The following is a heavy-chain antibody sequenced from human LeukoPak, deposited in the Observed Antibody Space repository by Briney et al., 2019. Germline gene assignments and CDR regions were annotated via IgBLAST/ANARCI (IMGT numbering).Heavy chain of an antibody. D-gene: IGHD4-17*01. J-gene: IGHJ5*02. V-gene: IGHV1-18*01. CDR3: ARERYGDFNGGFDP. Sequence: ASVKVSCKASGYTFTSYGISWVRQAPGQGLEWMGWISAYNGNTNYAQKLQGRVTMTTDTSTSTAYMELRSLRSDDTAVYYCARERYGDFNGGFDPWGQGTLVTVSS. CDR2: ISAYNGNT. CDR1: GYTFTSYG.